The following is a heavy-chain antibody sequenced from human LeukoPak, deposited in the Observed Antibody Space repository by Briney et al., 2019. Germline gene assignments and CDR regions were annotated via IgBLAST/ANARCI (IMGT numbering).Heavy chain of an antibody. CDR3: ASGITIFRVVIGN. Sequence: PGRSLRLSCAASGFTFSSYAMHWVRQAPGKGLEWVAVISYDGSNKYYADSVKGRFTISRDNSKNTLYLQMNSLRAEDTAVYYCASGITIFRVVIGNWGQGTLVTVSS. V-gene: IGHV3-30-3*01. D-gene: IGHD3-3*01. CDR1: GFTFSSYA. CDR2: ISYDGSNK. J-gene: IGHJ4*02.